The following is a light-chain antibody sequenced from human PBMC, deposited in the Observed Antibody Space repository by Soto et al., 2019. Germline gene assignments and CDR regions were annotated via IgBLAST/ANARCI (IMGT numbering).Light chain of an antibody. J-gene: IGLJ1*01. CDR1: GSDIGAYNY. V-gene: IGLV2-14*01. CDR3: SSFTTSYFYV. Sequence: QSVLTQPASVSGSPGQSITISCTGSGSDIGAYNYVSWYQQHPGKAPKLLIHGVTRRPSGVSSRFSASKSAYTASLTISGLQAEDEANYYCSSFTTSYFYVFGAGTKVIV. CDR2: GVT.